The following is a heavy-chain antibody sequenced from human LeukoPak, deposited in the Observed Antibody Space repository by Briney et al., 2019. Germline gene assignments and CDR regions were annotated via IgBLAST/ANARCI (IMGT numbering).Heavy chain of an antibody. CDR2: IYYSGST. CDR3: WGRSRDISGYQDY. D-gene: IGHD3-22*01. CDR1: GGSISTYY. Sequence: SETLSLTCTVSGGSISTYYWIWIRQPPGKGLEWIGYIYYSGSTNYNPSLKSRVTISVDTSKNQFSLKLSSVTAADTAVYYCWGRSRDISGYQDYWGQGTLVTVSS. J-gene: IGHJ4*02. V-gene: IGHV4-59*08.